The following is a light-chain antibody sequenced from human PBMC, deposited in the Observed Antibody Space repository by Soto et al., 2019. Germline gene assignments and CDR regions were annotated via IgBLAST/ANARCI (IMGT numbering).Light chain of an antibody. Sequence: EMGLPQPPATLPLSPGERAPLSSRASTSVGSYLAWYQQKPGQAPRLLIYDASNRATGIPARFSGSGSGTDFTLTISSLEPEDFAVYYCQQRSNWPFLTFGGGTKVEIK. CDR2: DAS. CDR1: TSVGSY. CDR3: QQRSNWPFLT. V-gene: IGKV3-11*01. J-gene: IGKJ4*01.